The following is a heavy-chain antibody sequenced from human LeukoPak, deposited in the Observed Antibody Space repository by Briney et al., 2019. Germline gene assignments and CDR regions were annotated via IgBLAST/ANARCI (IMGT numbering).Heavy chain of an antibody. CDR1: GGSFSGYY. D-gene: IGHD2-2*01. Sequence: SETPSLTCAVYGGSFSGYYWSWIRQPPGKGLEWIGEINHSGSTNYNPSLKSRVTISVDTSKNQFSLKLSSVTAADTAVYYCARGYCSSTSCPNWFDPWGQGTLVTVSS. J-gene: IGHJ5*02. CDR3: ARGYCSSTSCPNWFDP. CDR2: INHSGST. V-gene: IGHV4-34*01.